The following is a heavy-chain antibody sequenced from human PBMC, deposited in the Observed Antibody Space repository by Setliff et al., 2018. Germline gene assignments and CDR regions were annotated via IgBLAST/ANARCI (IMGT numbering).Heavy chain of an antibody. CDR1: GFTFSSYA. CDR3: ARDRLRSDSPWGYFDY. Sequence: GGSLRLSCAASGFTFSSYAMHWVRQAPGKGLEWVAVISYDGSNKYYADSVKGRFTISRDNSKNTLYLQMNSLRAEDTAVYYCARDRLRSDSPWGYFDYWGQGTLVTGSS. J-gene: IGHJ4*02. V-gene: IGHV3-30*04. D-gene: IGHD3-16*01. CDR2: ISYDGSNK.